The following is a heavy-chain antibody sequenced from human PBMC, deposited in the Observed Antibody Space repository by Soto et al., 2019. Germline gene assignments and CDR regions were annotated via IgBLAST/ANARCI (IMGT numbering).Heavy chain of an antibody. CDR2: IYYSGST. CDR1: GGSISSYY. Sequence: SETLSLTCTGSGGSISSYYWSWIRQPPGKGLEWIGYIYYSGSTNYNPSLKSRVTISVDTSKNQFSLKLSSVTAADTAVYYCARSSWNANTNWFDPWGQGTLVTVSS. V-gene: IGHV4-59*01. CDR3: ARSSWNANTNWFDP. J-gene: IGHJ5*02. D-gene: IGHD1-1*01.